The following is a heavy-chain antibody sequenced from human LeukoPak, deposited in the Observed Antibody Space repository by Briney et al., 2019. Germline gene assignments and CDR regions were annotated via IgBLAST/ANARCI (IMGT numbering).Heavy chain of an antibody. CDR2: MNPNSGNT. V-gene: IGHV1-8*01. D-gene: IGHD1-26*01. CDR1: GYTFTSYD. J-gene: IGHJ5*02. Sequence: ASVKVSCKASGYTFTSYDINWVRQATGQGLERMGWMNPNSGNTGYAQKFQGRVTMTRNTSISTAYMELSSLRSEDTAVYYCARGNGELNWFDPWGQGTLVTVSS. CDR3: ARGNGELNWFDP.